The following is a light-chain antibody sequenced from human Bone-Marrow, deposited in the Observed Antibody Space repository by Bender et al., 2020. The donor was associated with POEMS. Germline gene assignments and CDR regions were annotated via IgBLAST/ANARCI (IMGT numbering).Light chain of an antibody. Sequence: SYVLTQPPSVSVAPGQTARITCGGDSIGGKSVHWYQQKSGQAPVLVIYEDTKRPSGIPERFSGSSSGTMATLTISGAQVEDEADYYCFSTDTIGNHRTFGGGTKLTVL. V-gene: IGLV3-10*01. CDR3: FSTDTIGNHRT. J-gene: IGLJ2*01. CDR2: EDT. CDR1: IGGKS.